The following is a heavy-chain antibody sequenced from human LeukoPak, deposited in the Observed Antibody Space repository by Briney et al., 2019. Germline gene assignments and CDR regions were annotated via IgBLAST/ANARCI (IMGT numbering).Heavy chain of an antibody. J-gene: IGHJ3*02. Sequence: GGSLRLSCAASGFTVSSNYMSWVRQAPGKGLEWVSVIYSGGITYYADSVKGRFTISRDNSKNTLYLQMNSLRAEDTAVYYCARIDTALDNDAFDIWGQGTMVTVSS. CDR3: ARIDTALDNDAFDI. D-gene: IGHD5-18*01. V-gene: IGHV3-66*02. CDR1: GFTVSSNY. CDR2: IYSGGIT.